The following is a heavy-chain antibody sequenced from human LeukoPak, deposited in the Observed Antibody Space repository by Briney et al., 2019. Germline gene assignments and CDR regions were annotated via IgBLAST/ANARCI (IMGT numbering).Heavy chain of an antibody. J-gene: IGHJ4*02. Sequence: ASVKVSCKASGYTFTNYAMHWVRQAPGQRLEWMGWINTGNGNTKYSQEFQGRVTITADKSTSTAYMELSSLRSEDTAVYYCARGPHYYGSGSYYNKAPSYFDYWGQGTLVTVSS. CDR3: ARGPHYYGSGSYYNKAPSYFDY. CDR1: GYTFTNYA. V-gene: IGHV1-3*03. CDR2: INTGNGNT. D-gene: IGHD3-10*01.